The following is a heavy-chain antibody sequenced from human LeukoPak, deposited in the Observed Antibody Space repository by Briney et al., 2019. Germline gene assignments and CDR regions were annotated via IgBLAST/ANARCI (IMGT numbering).Heavy chain of an antibody. D-gene: IGHD2-2*01. V-gene: IGHV3-74*01. Sequence: GGSLRLSCAASGFTFSSYWMHWVRHAPGKGLVWVSRINSDGSSTRYADSVKGRFTISRDNAKITLFLQMNSLRAEDTCVYVCARVAIGCSSTSCYLDYYYYMDVWGKGTTVTFAS. CDR1: GFTFSSYW. CDR3: ARVAIGCSSTSCYLDYYYYMDV. CDR2: INSDGSST. J-gene: IGHJ6*03.